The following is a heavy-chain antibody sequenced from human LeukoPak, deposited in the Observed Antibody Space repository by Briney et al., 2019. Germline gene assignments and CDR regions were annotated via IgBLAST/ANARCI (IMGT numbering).Heavy chain of an antibody. CDR2: ISYTGST. D-gene: IGHD3-10*01. CDR1: GGSISLYY. J-gene: IGHJ4*02. V-gene: IGHV4-59*08. Sequence: SETLSLTCTVSGGSISLYYWSWIRQPPGKGLEWIGYISYTGSTNYNPSLQSRVTVPLDTSRNQFSLKLSSVTAADTAVYYCARAYGSGSYADDWGQGTLVTVSS. CDR3: ARAYGSGSYADD.